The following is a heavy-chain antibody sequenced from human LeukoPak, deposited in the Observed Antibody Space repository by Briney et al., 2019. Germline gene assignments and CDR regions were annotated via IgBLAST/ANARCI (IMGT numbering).Heavy chain of an antibody. J-gene: IGHJ4*02. Sequence: SETLSLTCTVSGGSISNYYWSWIRQPPGKGLEWIAYIHYSGSTHYNPSLKSRVTISLDTSKNQFSLKLSSVTAADTAVYYCARSPGWAAAGNEYYFDYWGQGTLVTVSS. CDR3: ARSPGWAAAGNEYYFDY. CDR1: GGSISNYY. D-gene: IGHD6-13*01. CDR2: IHYSGST. V-gene: IGHV4-59*01.